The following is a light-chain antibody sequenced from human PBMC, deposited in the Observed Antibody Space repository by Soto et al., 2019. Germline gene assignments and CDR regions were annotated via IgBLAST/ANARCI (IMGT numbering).Light chain of an antibody. V-gene: IGLV1-51*01. CDR3: GTWDSSLSAVV. CDR2: DNN. Sequence: QCVLTKPASVSAAAGQKVTISCSGSSSNIGNNYVSWYQQLPGTAPKLLIYDNNKRPSGIPDRFSGSKSGTSATLGITGLQTGDEADYYCGTWDSSLSAVVFGGGTKVTVL. CDR1: SSNIGNNY. J-gene: IGLJ2*01.